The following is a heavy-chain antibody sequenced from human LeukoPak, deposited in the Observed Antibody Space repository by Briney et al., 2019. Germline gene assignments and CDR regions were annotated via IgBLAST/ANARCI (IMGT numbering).Heavy chain of an antibody. D-gene: IGHD4-17*01. CDR1: GFTFSSHA. Sequence: PGGSLRLSCAASGFTFSSHAVSWVRQAPGKGLEWVSAISGSGGTTYYTDSVKGRFTISRGNSKNTLYLQMNSLRAEDTAVYYCAKDRTPTTRGVDYWGQGTLVTVSS. CDR3: AKDRTPTTRGVDY. CDR2: ISGSGGTT. V-gene: IGHV3-23*01. J-gene: IGHJ4*02.